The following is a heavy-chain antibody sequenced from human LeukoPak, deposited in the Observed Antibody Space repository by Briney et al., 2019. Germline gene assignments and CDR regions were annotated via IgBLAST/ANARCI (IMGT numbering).Heavy chain of an antibody. D-gene: IGHD4-11*01. V-gene: IGHV4-59*01. J-gene: IGHJ6*03. CDR3: ARESHYSNYYYYYMDV. Sequence: PSETLSPTCTFSGGSISSYYWSWIRQPPGKGLEYIGYIYYSGSTNYNPSLKSRVTISVDTSKNQFSLKLSSVTAADTAVYYCARESHYSNYYYYYMDVWGKGTTVTVSS. CDR2: IYYSGST. CDR1: GGSISSYY.